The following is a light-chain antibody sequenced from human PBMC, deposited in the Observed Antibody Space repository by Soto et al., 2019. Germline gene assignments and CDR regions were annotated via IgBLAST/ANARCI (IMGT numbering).Light chain of an antibody. Sequence: EIVLTQSPGTLSLSPGERATLSCRASQSVRSSYLAWYQQKPGQAPRLLIHGASSKAAGIPDRFSGSGSGTDFTLTISRLEPEDFAVYYCQQYGSSPSWTFGQGTKVEIK. CDR3: QQYGSSPSWT. CDR2: GAS. J-gene: IGKJ1*01. CDR1: QSVRSSY. V-gene: IGKV3-20*01.